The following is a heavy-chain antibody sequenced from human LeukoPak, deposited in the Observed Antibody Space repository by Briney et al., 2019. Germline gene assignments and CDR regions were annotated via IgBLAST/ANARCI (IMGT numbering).Heavy chain of an antibody. J-gene: IGHJ1*01. Sequence: GGSLTLACAASRFSINSNYLSWVRQAPGRGLEWVSVIYSGGSTYYADSVKGRFTISRDNSKNTLYLQMKSLRAEDTAVYYCARTDETAPAEDFEHWGQGTLVTVSS. CDR2: IYSGGST. V-gene: IGHV3-53*01. CDR1: RFSINSNY. CDR3: ARTDETAPAEDFEH. D-gene: IGHD2-21*02.